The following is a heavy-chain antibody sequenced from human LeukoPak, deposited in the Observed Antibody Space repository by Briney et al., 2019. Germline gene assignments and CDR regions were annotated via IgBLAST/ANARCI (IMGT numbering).Heavy chain of an antibody. J-gene: IGHJ4*02. CDR1: GYTFTGYY. D-gene: IGHD5-24*01. V-gene: IGHV1-2*02. CDR2: INPNSGGT. CDR3: ARDRWLQDYYFDY. Sequence: ASVKVSCKASGYTFTGYYMHWVRQAPGQGLERMGWINPNSGGTNYAQKFQGRVTMTRDTSISTAYMELSRLRSDDTAVYYCARDRWLQDYYFDYWGQGTLVTVSS.